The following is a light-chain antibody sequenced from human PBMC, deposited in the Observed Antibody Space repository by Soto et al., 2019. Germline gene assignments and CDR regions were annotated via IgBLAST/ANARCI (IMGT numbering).Light chain of an antibody. CDR2: RVS. V-gene: IGKV3-15*01. J-gene: IGKJ3*01. Sequence: EIVVTQSPATLSVSPGERSTLSCRAIQSVSVNLAWYEQKPGQAPRLLIYRVSTRATGIPARFSGSESGTEFTLTISSLPSEDFAVYYCQQYNDSPFTFGPGTKVDIK. CDR3: QQYNDSPFT. CDR1: QSVSVN.